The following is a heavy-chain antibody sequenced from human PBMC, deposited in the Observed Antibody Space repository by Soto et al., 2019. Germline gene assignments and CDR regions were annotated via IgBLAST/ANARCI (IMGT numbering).Heavy chain of an antibody. V-gene: IGHV5-10-1*01. CDR3: AGPMTTVTTYYYYGMDV. Sequence: GESLKISCKGSGYSFTSYWISWVRQMPGKGLEWMGRIDPSDSYTNYSPSFQGHVTISADKSISTAYLQWSSLKASDTAMYYCAGPMTTVTTYYYYGMDVWRQGTTVTVSS. J-gene: IGHJ6*02. D-gene: IGHD4-4*01. CDR1: GYSFTSYW. CDR2: IDPSDSYT.